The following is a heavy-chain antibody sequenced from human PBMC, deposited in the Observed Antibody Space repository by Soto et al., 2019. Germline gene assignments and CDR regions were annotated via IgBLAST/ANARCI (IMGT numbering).Heavy chain of an antibody. J-gene: IGHJ2*01. CDR3: AKRGYSGYDSGWYFDL. Sequence: EVQLLESGGGLVQPGGSLRLSCAASEFTFSSYAMSWVRQAPGKGLEWVSAISGSGGSTYYADSVKGRFTISRDNSKNTLYLQMNSLRAEDTAVYYCAKRGYSGYDSGWYFDLWGRGTLVTVSS. CDR2: ISGSGGST. D-gene: IGHD5-12*01. V-gene: IGHV3-23*01. CDR1: EFTFSSYA.